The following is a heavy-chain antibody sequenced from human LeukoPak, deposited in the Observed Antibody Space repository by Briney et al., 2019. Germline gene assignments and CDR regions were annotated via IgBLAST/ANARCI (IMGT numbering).Heavy chain of an antibody. V-gene: IGHV4-59*01. CDR3: ASGSAVAAAGAY. D-gene: IGHD6-13*01. J-gene: IGHJ4*02. CDR1: GGSISSYY. CDR2: IYYSGST. Sequence: PSETLSLTCTVSGGSISSYYWSWLRQPPGKGLEWLGYIYYSGSTNYNPSLKSRVTISVDTSKNQFSLKLTSVTAADTAVYYCASGSAVAAAGAYWGQGTLVTVSS.